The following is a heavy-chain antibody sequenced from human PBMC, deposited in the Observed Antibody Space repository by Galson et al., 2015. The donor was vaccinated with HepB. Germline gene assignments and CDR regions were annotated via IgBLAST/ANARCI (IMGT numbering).Heavy chain of an antibody. J-gene: IGHJ1*01. D-gene: IGHD6-6*01. V-gene: IGHV4-59*08. CDR3: ASRGGYSSSSPHFLH. CDR1: GGSIRSYS. CDR2: VYHIGST. Sequence: SETLSLTCTVSGGSIRSYSWSWIRQSPGKGLEWIGYVYHIGSTNYNPSLKSRVTISVDTSKNQFSLNLSSVTAADTAVYYCASRGGYSSSSPHFLHWGQGTLVTVSS.